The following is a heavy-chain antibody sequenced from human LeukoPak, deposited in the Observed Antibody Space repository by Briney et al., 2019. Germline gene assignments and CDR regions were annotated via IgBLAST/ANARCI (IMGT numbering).Heavy chain of an antibody. J-gene: IGHJ6*03. D-gene: IGHD2-2*01. Sequence: SETLSLTCAVYGGSFSGYYWSWIRQPPGKGLEWIGEINHSGSTNYNPSLKSRVTISVDTSKNQFSLKLSSVTAADTAVYYCARGAVPAATPTLSYYYTRAVGGKGTPVTVS. CDR3: ARGAVPAATPTLSYYYTRAV. CDR2: INHSGST. V-gene: IGHV4-34*01. CDR1: GGSFSGYY.